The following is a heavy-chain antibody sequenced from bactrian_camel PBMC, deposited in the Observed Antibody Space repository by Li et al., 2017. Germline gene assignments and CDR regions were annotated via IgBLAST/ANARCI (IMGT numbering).Heavy chain of an antibody. Sequence: VQLVESGGGLVQPGGSLRLSCAASGLTYASYCMSWHRQVPGKERELVSSISDVNNPYYAESVRGRFTISRDKAKNALFLQMNNLKPEDTAVYYCAAIEHRGRSYGLGCPSEYDYWGQGTQVTVS. CDR2: ISDVNNP. J-gene: IGHJ4*01. V-gene: IGHV3S55*01. CDR1: GLTYASYC. CDR3: AAIEHRGRSYGLGCPSEYDY. D-gene: IGHD5*01.